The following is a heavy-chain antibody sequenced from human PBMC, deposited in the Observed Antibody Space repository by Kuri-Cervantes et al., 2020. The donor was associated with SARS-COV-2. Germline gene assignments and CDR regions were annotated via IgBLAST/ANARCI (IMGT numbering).Heavy chain of an antibody. CDR2: IYTSGST. V-gene: IGHV4-61*02. J-gene: IGHJ4*02. CDR3: AREDSSGYYFDY. D-gene: IGHD3-22*01. CDR1: GGSISSGSYY. Sequence: SETLSLTCTVSGGSISSGSYYWSWIRQPAGKGLEWIGRIYTSGSTNYNPSLKSRVTISVDTSTNQFSLKLSSVTAADTTVYYCAREDSSGYYFDYWGQGTLVTVSS.